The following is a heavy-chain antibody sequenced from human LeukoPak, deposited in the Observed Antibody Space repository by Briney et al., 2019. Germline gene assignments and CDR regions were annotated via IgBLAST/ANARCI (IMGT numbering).Heavy chain of an antibody. CDR3: ATGAGIAVAGIREYFQH. CDR2: FNPEDGET. D-gene: IGHD6-19*01. CDR1: GYTLTELS. J-gene: IGHJ1*01. Sequence: ASVKVSCKVSGYTLTELSMHWVRPAPGKGLEWMGGFNPEDGETIYAQKFQGRVTMTEDTSTDTAYMELSSLRSEDTAVYYCATGAGIAVAGIREYFQHWGQGTLVTVSS. V-gene: IGHV1-24*01.